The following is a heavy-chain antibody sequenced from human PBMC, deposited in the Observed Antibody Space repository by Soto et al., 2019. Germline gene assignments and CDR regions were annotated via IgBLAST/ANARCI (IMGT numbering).Heavy chain of an antibody. V-gene: IGHV1-69*13. D-gene: IGHD2-15*01. Sequence: SVKVSCKASGGTFSSYAISWVRQAPGQGLEWMGGIIPIFGTANYAQKFQGRVTITADESTSTAYMELSSLRSEDTAVYYCVFVGCRADQDLLSFCGQGSLVPVSS. CDR2: IIPIFGTA. CDR1: GGTFSSYA. J-gene: IGHJ1*01. CDR3: VFVGCRADQDLLSF.